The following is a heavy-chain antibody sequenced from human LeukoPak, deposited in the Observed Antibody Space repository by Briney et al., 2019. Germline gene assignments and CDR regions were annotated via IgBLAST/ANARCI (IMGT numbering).Heavy chain of an antibody. Sequence: GESLKISCKGSGYSFTNYWIGWVRQMPGKGLEWMGLIYPGDSDTRYSPSFQGQVTISADKSISTAYLQWSSLRVSDTAMYYYGRRGKYDSSRGFDIWGLGTMVTVSS. J-gene: IGHJ3*02. CDR3: GRRGKYDSSRGFDI. V-gene: IGHV5-51*01. CDR2: IYPGDSDT. D-gene: IGHD3-22*01. CDR1: GYSFTNYW.